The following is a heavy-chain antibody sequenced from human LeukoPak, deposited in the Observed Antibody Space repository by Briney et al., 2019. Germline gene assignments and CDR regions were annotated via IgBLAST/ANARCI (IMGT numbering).Heavy chain of an antibody. D-gene: IGHD6-19*01. CDR1: GGSISSGDYY. V-gene: IGHV4-30-4*01. Sequence: QSSETLSLTCTVSGGSISSGDYYWNWIRQPPGKGLEWIGYIYYSGSTYYNPSLKSRVTLSVDTSRNQFSLKLSSVTAADTAVYYCARQGIENSSGWYGTNYRLAFDIWGQGTMVTVSS. CDR2: IYYSGST. CDR3: ARQGIENSSGWYGTNYRLAFDI. J-gene: IGHJ3*02.